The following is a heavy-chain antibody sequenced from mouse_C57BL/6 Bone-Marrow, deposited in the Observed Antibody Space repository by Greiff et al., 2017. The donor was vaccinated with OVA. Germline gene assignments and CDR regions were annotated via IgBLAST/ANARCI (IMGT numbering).Heavy chain of an antibody. V-gene: IGHV1-55*01. CDR2: IYPGSGST. CDR1: GYTFTSYW. CDR3: ARSYYGSSYGY. J-gene: IGHJ2*01. D-gene: IGHD1-1*01. Sequence: QVQLQQPGAELVKPGASVKMSCKASGYTFTSYWITWVKQRPGQGLEWIGDIYPGSGSTNYNEKFKSKATLTVDTSSSTAYMQPSSLTSEDSAVYYCARSYYGSSYGYWGQGTTLTVSS.